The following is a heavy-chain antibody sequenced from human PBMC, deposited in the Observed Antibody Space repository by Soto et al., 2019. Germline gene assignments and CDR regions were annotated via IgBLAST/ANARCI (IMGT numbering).Heavy chain of an antibody. CDR2: ISSSSSYI. CDR1: GFTFSTYS. J-gene: IGHJ4*02. V-gene: IGHV3-21*01. D-gene: IGHD3-22*01. Sequence: EVQLVESGGGPVKPGGSLRLSCAASGFTFSTYSMNWVRQAPGKGLEWVSSISSSSSYIYYADSVKGRFTISRDNAKNSLYLQMNSLRAEDTAVYYCASPEYYYDTSGWYYWGQGTLVTVSS. CDR3: ASPEYYYDTSGWYY.